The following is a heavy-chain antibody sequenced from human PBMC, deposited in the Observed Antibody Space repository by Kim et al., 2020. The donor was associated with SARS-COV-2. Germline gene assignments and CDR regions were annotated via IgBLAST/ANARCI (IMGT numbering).Heavy chain of an antibody. V-gene: IGHV4-59*09. Sequence: SLNSRVSISVDTSKNQFSLKLSSVTAADTAVYYCARGGSITGTTGPWVDYWGQGTLVTVSS. CDR3: ARGGSITGTTGPWVDY. D-gene: IGHD1-20*01. J-gene: IGHJ4*02.